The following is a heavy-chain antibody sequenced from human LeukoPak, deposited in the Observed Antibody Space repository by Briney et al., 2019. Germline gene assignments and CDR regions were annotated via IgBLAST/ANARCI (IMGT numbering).Heavy chain of an antibody. V-gene: IGHV3-23*01. CDR1: GISFSNYA. J-gene: IGHJ4*02. CDR3: VKDDSSSWFDY. CDR2: IGNDGST. D-gene: IGHD6-13*01. Sequence: GGSLRLSCAASGISFSNYAMSWVRQTPGKGLEWVSTIGNDGSTYYADSVKGRFTISRDNSKNTLFLQMNSLRAGDTAVYYCVKDDSSSWFDYWGQGTPVTVSS.